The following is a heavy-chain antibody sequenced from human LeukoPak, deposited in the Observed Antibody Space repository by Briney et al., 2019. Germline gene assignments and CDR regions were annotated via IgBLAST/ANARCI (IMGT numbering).Heavy chain of an antibody. CDR3: VRRVWSVGATTKGLFDY. CDR1: GGSISSSSYY. D-gene: IGHD1-26*01. Sequence: SETLSLTCTVSGGSISSSSYYWGWIRQPPGKGLEWIGSIYYSGSTYYNPSLKSRVTISVDTSKNQFSLKLSSVTAADTAVYYCVRRVWSVGATTKGLFDYWGQGTRVTVSS. CDR2: IYYSGST. J-gene: IGHJ4*02. V-gene: IGHV4-39*01.